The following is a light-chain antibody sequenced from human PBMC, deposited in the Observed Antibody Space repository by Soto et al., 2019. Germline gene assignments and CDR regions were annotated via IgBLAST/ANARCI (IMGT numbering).Light chain of an antibody. Sequence: QSALTQPASVSGSPGQSITISCTGTSSDVGDYNYVSWYQQHPGKAPKLIVYEVSLRLSGVSDRFSGSKSGHTASLTISGLQDDDEADYYCSSSITNNIVVFGGGTKVTVL. CDR1: SSDVGDYNY. CDR3: SSSITNNIVV. CDR2: EVS. V-gene: IGLV2-14*01. J-gene: IGLJ2*01.